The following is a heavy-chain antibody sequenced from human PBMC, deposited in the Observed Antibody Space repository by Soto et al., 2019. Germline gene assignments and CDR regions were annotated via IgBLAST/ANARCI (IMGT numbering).Heavy chain of an antibody. CDR3: ARPGGSSWYGENYYGMDV. J-gene: IGHJ6*02. CDR2: IIPIFGTA. CDR1: GGTFSSYA. D-gene: IGHD6-13*01. Sequence: SVKVSCKASGGTFSSYAISWVRQAPGQGLEWMGGIIPIFGTANYAQKFQGRVTITADESTSTAYMGLSSLRSEDTAVYYRARPGGSSWYGENYYGMDVWGQGTTVTVSS. V-gene: IGHV1-69*13.